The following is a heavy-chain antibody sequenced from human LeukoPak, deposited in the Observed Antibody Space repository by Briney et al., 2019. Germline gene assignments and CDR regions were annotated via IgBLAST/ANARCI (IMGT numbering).Heavy chain of an antibody. CDR1: GGSISSGGFY. J-gene: IGHJ4*02. V-gene: IGHV4-31*03. D-gene: IGHD6-19*01. CDR3: ASGYPVAGSYFDY. Sequence: SETLSLTCTVSGGSISSGGFYWSWIRQHPGKGLERIAYIYYSVTTYYNPSLRSRVTMSVDTSQNQFALNLSSVTAADTAVYYCASGYPVAGSYFDYWGQGTLVTVSS. CDR2: IYYSVTT.